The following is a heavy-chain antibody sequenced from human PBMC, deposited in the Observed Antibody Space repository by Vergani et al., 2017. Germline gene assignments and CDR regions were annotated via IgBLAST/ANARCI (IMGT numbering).Heavy chain of an antibody. CDR3: ARAGWGRYSSSSWLDY. CDR1: GFTFSSYG. D-gene: IGHD6-6*01. CDR2: IWYDGSNK. Sequence: QVQLVESGGGVVQPGRSLRLSCAASGFTFSSYGMHWVRQAPGKGLEWVAVIWYDGSNKYYADSVKGRFTISRDNSKNTLYLQMNSLRAEDTAVYYCARAGWGRYSSSSWLDYWGQGTLVTVSS. V-gene: IGHV3-33*01. J-gene: IGHJ4*02.